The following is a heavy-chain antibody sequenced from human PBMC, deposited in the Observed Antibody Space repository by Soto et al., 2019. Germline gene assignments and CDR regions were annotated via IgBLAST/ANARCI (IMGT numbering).Heavy chain of an antibody. CDR1: GGSIRTGDYY. CDR2: IYYSGRT. Sequence: SETLSLTCTVSGGSIRTGDYYWSWIRQPPGKGLEWIGYIYYSGRTYYNPSLKSRLTMSVDTSKNQFSLKLNSVSAADTAVYYCGRAFGYPDPDSSGYSLRDVFAIWGQGTMVPV. D-gene: IGHD3-22*01. V-gene: IGHV4-30-4*01. CDR3: GRAFGYPDPDSSGYSLRDVFAI. J-gene: IGHJ3*02.